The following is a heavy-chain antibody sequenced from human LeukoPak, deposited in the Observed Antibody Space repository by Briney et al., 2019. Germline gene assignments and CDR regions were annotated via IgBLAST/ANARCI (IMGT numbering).Heavy chain of an antibody. Sequence: GASVKVSCKASGYTFSDYYMHWVRQAPGQGLEWMGWINPDSGGTKYAQKFQDRVTMTSDTSISTAYMELSRLRSDDTAVYYCARTRDSSGYYQYYFDYWGQGPLVTVSS. J-gene: IGHJ4*02. D-gene: IGHD3-22*01. CDR2: INPDSGGT. CDR1: GYTFSDYY. V-gene: IGHV1-2*02. CDR3: ARTRDSSGYYQYYFDY.